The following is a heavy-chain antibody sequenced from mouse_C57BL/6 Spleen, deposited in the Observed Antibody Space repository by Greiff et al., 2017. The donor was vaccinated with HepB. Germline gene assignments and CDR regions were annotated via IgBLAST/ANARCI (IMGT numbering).Heavy chain of an antibody. J-gene: IGHJ4*01. CDR2: IHPNSGST. D-gene: IGHD1-1*01. V-gene: IGHV1-64*01. Sequence: QVQLQQPGAELVKPGASVKLSCKASGYTFTSYWMHWVKQRPGQGLEWIGMIHPNSGSTNYNEKFKSKATLTVDKSSSTAYMQLSRLTSEDSAVYYCARSDYGSSYGYYYAMDYWGQGTSVTVSS. CDR1: GYTFTSYW. CDR3: ARSDYGSSYGYYYAMDY.